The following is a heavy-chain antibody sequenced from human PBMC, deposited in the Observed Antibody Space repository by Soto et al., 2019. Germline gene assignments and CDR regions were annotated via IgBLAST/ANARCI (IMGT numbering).Heavy chain of an antibody. CDR3: AKGALCSSTNCYVLSSFDP. D-gene: IGHD2-2*01. CDR2: ISGSGSSI. CDR1: GFTFSSYA. V-gene: IGHV3-23*01. Sequence: EVQLLESGGGLVQPGGSLRLSCAASGFTFSSYAMNWVRQAPGKGLEWVSSISGSGSSIYYAGSVKGRFTISRDNSKNTLYRQMNNLRDEDAAVYYCAKGALCSSTNCYVLSSFDPWGQGTLVTVPS. J-gene: IGHJ5*02.